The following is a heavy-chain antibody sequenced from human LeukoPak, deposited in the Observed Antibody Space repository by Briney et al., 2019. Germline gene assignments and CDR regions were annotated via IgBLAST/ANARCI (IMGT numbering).Heavy chain of an antibody. V-gene: IGHV3-23*01. J-gene: IGHJ3*02. CDR2: ISGSGGST. D-gene: IGHD3-9*01. CDR3: AKLHYDILTGYFPDAFDI. Sequence: PGGSLRLSCAASGFTFSSYAMSWVRQAPGKGLEWVSAISGSGGSTYYADSVKGRFTIPRDNSKNTLYLQMNSLRAEDTAVYYCAKLHYDILTGYFPDAFDIWGQGTMVTVSS. CDR1: GFTFSSYA.